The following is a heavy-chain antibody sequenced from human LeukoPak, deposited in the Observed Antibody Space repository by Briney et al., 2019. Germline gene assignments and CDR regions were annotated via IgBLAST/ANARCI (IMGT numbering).Heavy chain of an antibody. J-gene: IGHJ4*02. Sequence: SGGSLRLSCAASGFTFSDYYMSWIRQAPGKGLERVSYISSSGVTKYYADSVKGRFTISRDNAKNSLYLQMNSLRAEDTAVYYCAGGHYGSGSYYNLDYWGQGTLVTVSS. CDR1: GFTFSDYY. V-gene: IGHV3-11*01. D-gene: IGHD3-10*01. CDR3: AGGHYGSGSYYNLDY. CDR2: ISSSGVTK.